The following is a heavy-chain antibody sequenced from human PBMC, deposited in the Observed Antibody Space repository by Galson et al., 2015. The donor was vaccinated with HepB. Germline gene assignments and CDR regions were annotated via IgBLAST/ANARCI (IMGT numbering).Heavy chain of an antibody. CDR3: ARILMRDIVVVPGGAPVNYYYYMDV. CDR1: GFSLSTSGMC. J-gene: IGHJ6*03. D-gene: IGHD2-2*01. Sequence: PALVKPTQTLTLTCTFSGFSLSTSGMCVSWIRQPPGKALEWLALIDWDDDKYYSTSLKTRLTISKDTSKNQVVLTMTNMDPVDTATYYCARILMRDIVVVPGGAPVNYYYYMDVWGKGTTVTVSS. V-gene: IGHV2-70*01. CDR2: IDWDDDK.